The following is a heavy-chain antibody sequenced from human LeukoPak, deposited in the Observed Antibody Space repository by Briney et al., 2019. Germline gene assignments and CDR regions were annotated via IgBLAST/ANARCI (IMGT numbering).Heavy chain of an antibody. D-gene: IGHD3-22*01. V-gene: IGHV3-66*01. CDR2: IYSGGST. CDR1: GFTVSSNY. CDR3: ARDRALTYYYDSSGYYYGGYYYYGMDV. J-gene: IGHJ6*02. Sequence: GGSLRLSCAASGFTVSSNYMSWFRQAPGKGLEWVSVIYSGGSTYYADSVKGRFTISRDNSKNTLYLQMNSLRAEDTAVYYCARDRALTYYYDSSGYYYGGYYYYGMDVWGQGTTVTVSS.